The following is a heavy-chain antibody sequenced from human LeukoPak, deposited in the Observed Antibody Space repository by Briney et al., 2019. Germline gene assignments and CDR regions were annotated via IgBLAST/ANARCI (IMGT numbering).Heavy chain of an antibody. V-gene: IGHV4-39*01. J-gene: IGHJ4*02. CDR1: GDSISISSYY. CDR3: ASSTGRGNYYGSGSFYKWDY. D-gene: IGHD3-10*01. Sequence: ASETLSLTCTVSGDSISISSYYWGWIRQPPEKGLEWIGYLYYSGSTYYNPSLKRRVTFFVDTSKNQFSLKLSSVTAADTAVYYCASSTGRGNYYGSGSFYKWDYWGQGTLVTVSS. CDR2: LYYSGST.